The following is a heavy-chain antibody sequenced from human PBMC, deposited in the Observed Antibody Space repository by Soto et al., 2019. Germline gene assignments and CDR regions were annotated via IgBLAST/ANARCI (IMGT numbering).Heavy chain of an antibody. CDR1: GFMFRSYV. Sequence: VQLLESGGGLVQPGGSLRLSCAASGFMFRSYVMSWVRQAPGKGLEWVSSISGSGASTYYADSVKGRFTISRDDSKNTMALQMNSLRADDKAVYYWAKARAIRGVGTENWGEGTLVIVSS. D-gene: IGHD3-10*01. CDR2: ISGSGAST. V-gene: IGHV3-23*01. J-gene: IGHJ4*02. CDR3: AKARAIRGVGTEN.